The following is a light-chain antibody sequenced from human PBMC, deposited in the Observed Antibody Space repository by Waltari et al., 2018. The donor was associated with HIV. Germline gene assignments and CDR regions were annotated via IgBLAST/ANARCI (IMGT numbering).Light chain of an antibody. CDR1: SRDVGGYNF. CDR2: EVS. CDR3: SSYTSSSTDVV. Sequence: QSALTQPASVSGSPGQSITISCTGTSRDVGGYNFVSWYHQHPGKAPKLMIYEVSNRPSGVSNRFSGSKSGNTASLTISGLQAEDEADYYCSSYTSSSTDVVFGGGTKLTVL. J-gene: IGLJ2*01. V-gene: IGLV2-14*01.